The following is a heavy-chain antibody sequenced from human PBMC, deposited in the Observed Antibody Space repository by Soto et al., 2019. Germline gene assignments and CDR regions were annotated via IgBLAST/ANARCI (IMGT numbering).Heavy chain of an antibody. D-gene: IGHD3-22*01. V-gene: IGHV3-23*01. CDR2: ISGSGGST. J-gene: IGHJ4*02. CDR1: GFTFSSYA. CDR3: AKESVGYDSSGYYYVFDY. Sequence: PGGSLRLSCAASGFTFSSYAMSWVRQAPGKGLEWVSAISGSGGSTYYADSVKGRFTISRDNSKNTLYLQMNSLRAEDTAVYYCAKESVGYDSSGYYYVFDYWGQGTLVTVSS.